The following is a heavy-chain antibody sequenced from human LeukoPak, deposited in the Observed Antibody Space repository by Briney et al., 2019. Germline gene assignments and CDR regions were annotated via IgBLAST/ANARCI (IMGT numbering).Heavy chain of an antibody. CDR2: ISSTSTYI. CDR1: GFTFSSYS. J-gene: IGHJ4*02. V-gene: IGHV3-21*01. CDR3: ARDSGYSGNSGYFDY. D-gene: IGHD4-23*01. Sequence: GGSLRLSCAASGFTFSSYSMNWVRQAPGKGLEWVSSISSTSTYIYYADSVKGRFTISRDNAKNSLYLQMNSLRAEDTAVYYCARDSGYSGNSGYFDYWGQGTLVTVSP.